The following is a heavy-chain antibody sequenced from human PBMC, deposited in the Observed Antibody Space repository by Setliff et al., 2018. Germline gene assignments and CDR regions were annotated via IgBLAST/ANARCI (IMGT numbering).Heavy chain of an antibody. D-gene: IGHD6-13*01. CDR1: GGSISSSSYY. V-gene: IGHV4-39*07. J-gene: IGHJ6*02. CDR3: ARQQQLVIGSTAYYYYGMDV. Sequence: PSETLSLTCTVSGGSISSSSYYWGWIRQPPGKGLEWIGSIYYSGSTYYNPSLKSRVTISVDTSKNQFSLKLSSVTAADTAVDYCARQQQLVIGSTAYYYYGMDVWGQGTTVTVSS. CDR2: IYYSGST.